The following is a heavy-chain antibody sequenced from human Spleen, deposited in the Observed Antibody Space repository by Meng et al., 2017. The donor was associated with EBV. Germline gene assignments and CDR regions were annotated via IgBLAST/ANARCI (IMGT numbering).Heavy chain of an antibody. Sequence: QGHLVQSGAEVKKPGASVKVSCKASGYTFTSYGISWVRQAPGQGLEWMGWISAYNGNTNYAQKLQGRVTMTTDTSTSTAYMELRSLRSDDTAVYYCARDHRVAAAGTQSWFDPWGQGTLVTVSS. CDR2: ISAYNGNT. CDR3: ARDHRVAAAGTQSWFDP. J-gene: IGHJ5*02. CDR1: GYTFTSYG. V-gene: IGHV1-18*01. D-gene: IGHD6-13*01.